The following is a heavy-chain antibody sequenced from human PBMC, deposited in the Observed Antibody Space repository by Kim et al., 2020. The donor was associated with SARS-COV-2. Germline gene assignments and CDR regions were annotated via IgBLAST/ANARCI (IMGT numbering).Heavy chain of an antibody. D-gene: IGHD3-22*01. V-gene: IGHV4-39*01. CDR2: VYHSGST. CDR1: GGSISSSFNY. J-gene: IGHJ4*02. Sequence: SETLSLTCTVSGGSISSSFNYWGWIRQPPGKGLEWIGSVYHSGSTYDSPSLKSRVTVSVDTSKNELYLKVTSVTAADTAVYFCARLPHHSSGYVDSWGQGILVTVSS. CDR3: ARLPHHSSGYVDS.